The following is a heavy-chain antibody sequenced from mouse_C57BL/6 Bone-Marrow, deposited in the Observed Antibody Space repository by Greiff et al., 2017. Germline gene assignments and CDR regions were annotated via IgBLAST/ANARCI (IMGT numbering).Heavy chain of an antibody. Sequence: QVQLQQSGAELVKPGASVKLSCKASGYTFTDYYINWVKQRPGQGLEWIGKIGPGRGSTYYNEKFKGKATLTADKSSSAANMQLSSLTSEDSAVYFGARSYGSGNWYFDVWGTGTTVTVSS. J-gene: IGHJ1*03. V-gene: IGHV1-77*01. CDR2: IGPGRGST. CDR3: ARSYGSGNWYFDV. CDR1: GYTFTDYY. D-gene: IGHD1-1*01.